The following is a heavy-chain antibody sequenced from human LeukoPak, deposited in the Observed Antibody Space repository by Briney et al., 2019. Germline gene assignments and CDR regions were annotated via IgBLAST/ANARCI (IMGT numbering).Heavy chain of an antibody. V-gene: IGHV5-51*01. D-gene: IGHD4-23*01. CDR2: IYPGYSDA. CDR3: AKGGNPNWFDP. J-gene: IGHJ5*02. CDR1: GYTLTNNW. Sequence: GESLKISCKISGYTLTNNWIGWVRQVPGKGLEWMGLIYPGYSDAKYSPSFQGQVTISADKSISTAYLQWSSLKASDTAMYYCAKGGNPNWFDPWGQGTLVTVSS.